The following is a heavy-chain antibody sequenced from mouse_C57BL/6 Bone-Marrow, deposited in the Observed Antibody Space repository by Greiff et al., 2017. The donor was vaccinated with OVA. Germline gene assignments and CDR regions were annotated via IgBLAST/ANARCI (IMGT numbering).Heavy chain of an antibody. Sequence: QVQLQQPGAELVKPGASVKLSCKASGYTFTSYWMQWVKQRPGQGLEWIGEIDPSDSYTNYNQKFKGKATLTVDTSSSTAYMQLSSLTSEDSAVYYCAITTVVAYYFDYWGQGTTLTVSS. D-gene: IGHD1-1*01. CDR2: IDPSDSYT. CDR1: GYTFTSYW. V-gene: IGHV1-50*01. J-gene: IGHJ2*01. CDR3: AITTVVAYYFDY.